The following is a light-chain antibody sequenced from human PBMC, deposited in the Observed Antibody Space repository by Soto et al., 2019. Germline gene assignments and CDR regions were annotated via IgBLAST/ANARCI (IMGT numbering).Light chain of an antibody. CDR3: FSYTVNDNWV. CDR2: AVR. CDR1: NSDVGRYNS. Sequence: QSVLTQPHSVSGSPGQSVTISCTGTNSDVGRYNSVSWYQQLPGKAPKIIISAVRQRPSGVPDRFSGSKSGNTASLTISGLQADDEADYFCFSYTVNDNWVFGGGTKLTVL. J-gene: IGLJ3*02. V-gene: IGLV2-11*01.